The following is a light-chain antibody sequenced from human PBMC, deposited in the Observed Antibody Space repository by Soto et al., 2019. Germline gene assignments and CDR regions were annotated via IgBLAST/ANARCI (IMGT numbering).Light chain of an antibody. CDR3: SSSAGIYHYLV. J-gene: IGLJ3*02. CDR2: EGT. Sequence: QSALTQPASVSGSPGQSITISCTGTSSDIGRYKFVSWFQQHPGKAPKLMIFEGTNRPSGVSNRFSGSKSGNTASLTVSGLQTEDEAFYYCSSSAGIYHYLVFGGGTKLTVL. CDR1: SSDIGRYKF. V-gene: IGLV2-14*01.